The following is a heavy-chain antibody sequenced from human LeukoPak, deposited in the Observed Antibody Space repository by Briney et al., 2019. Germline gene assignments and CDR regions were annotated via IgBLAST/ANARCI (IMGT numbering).Heavy chain of an antibody. V-gene: IGHV1-69*06. CDR1: GGTFSSYA. J-gene: IGHJ2*01. CDR2: IIPIFGTA. Sequence: ASVKVSFKASGGTFSSYAISWVRQAPGQGLEWMGGIIPIFGTANYAQKFQGRVTITADKSTSTAYMELSSLRSEDTAVYYCARALQRGYGDYLFDLWGRGTLVTVSS. D-gene: IGHD4-17*01. CDR3: ARALQRGYGDYLFDL.